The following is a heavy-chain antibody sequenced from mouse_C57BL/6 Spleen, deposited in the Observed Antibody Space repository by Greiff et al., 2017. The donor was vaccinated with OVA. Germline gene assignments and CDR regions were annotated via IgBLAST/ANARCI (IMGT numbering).Heavy chain of an antibody. V-gene: IGHV1-55*01. D-gene: IGHD1-1*01. CDR3: ARRYYGSSFYYAMDY. Sequence: VKLQQPGAELVKPGASVKMSCKASGYTFTSYWITWVKQRPGQGLEWIGDIYPGSGSTNYNEKFKSKATLTVDTSSSTAYMQLSSLTSEDSAVYYCARRYYGSSFYYAMDYWGQGTSVTVSS. CDR1: GYTFTSYW. J-gene: IGHJ4*01. CDR2: IYPGSGST.